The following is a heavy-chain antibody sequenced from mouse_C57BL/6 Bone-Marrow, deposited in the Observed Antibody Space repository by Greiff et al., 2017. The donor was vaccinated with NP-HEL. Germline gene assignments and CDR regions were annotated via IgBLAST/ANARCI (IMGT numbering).Heavy chain of an antibody. Sequence: VQLQQPGAELVKPGASVKMSCKASGYTFTSYWITWVKQRPGQGLEWIGDIYPGSGSTNYNEKFKSKATLTVDTSSSTAYMQLSSLTSEDSAVYYCASYYDYDGCYFDYWGQGTTLTVSS. CDR3: ASYYDYDGCYFDY. J-gene: IGHJ2*01. D-gene: IGHD2-4*01. V-gene: IGHV1-55*01. CDR1: GYTFTSYW. CDR2: IYPGSGST.